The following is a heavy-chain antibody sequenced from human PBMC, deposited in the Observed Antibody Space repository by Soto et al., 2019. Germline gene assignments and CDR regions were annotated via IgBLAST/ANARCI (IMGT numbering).Heavy chain of an antibody. CDR3: ARELPMIGAFDI. D-gene: IGHD3-22*01. V-gene: IGHV3-30-3*01. Sequence: QSGGSLRLSCAASGFTFSSYAMHWVRQAPGKGLEWVAVISYDGSNKYYADSVKGRFTISRDNSKNTLYLQMNSLRAEDTAVYYCARELPMIGAFDIWGQGTMVTVSS. J-gene: IGHJ3*02. CDR2: ISYDGSNK. CDR1: GFTFSSYA.